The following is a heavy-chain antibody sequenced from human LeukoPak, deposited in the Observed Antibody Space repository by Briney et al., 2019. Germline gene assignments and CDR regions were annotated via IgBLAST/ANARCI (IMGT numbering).Heavy chain of an antibody. Sequence: PGGSLRLSCEASGFIFNNALMNWVRQAPGKGLVWVSRMSRDGTTTTYADSVKGRFTISRDNAKNTLHLQMNSLRAEDTAVYYCARGVGGSDDYWGQGTLVSVSS. J-gene: IGHJ4*02. CDR3: ARGVGGSDDY. CDR1: GFIFNNAL. V-gene: IGHV3-74*01. CDR2: MSRDGTTT. D-gene: IGHD5-12*01.